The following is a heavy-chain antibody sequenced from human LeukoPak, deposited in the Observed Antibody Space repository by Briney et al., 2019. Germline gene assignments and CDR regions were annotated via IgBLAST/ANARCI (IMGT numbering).Heavy chain of an antibody. V-gene: IGHV3-21*01. J-gene: IGHJ4*02. Sequence: GGSLRLSCAASGFTFSSYSVNWVRQAPGKGLEWVSSISSSSSYIYYADSVKGRFTISRDNAKNSLYLQMNSLRAEDPAVYYCAREEGDETIDYWGQGTLVTVSS. D-gene: IGHD2-21*01. CDR2: ISSSSSYI. CDR1: GFTFSSYS. CDR3: AREEGDETIDY.